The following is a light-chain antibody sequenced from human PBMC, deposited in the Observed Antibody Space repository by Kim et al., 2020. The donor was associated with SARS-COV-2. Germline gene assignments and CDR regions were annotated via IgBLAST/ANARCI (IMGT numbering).Light chain of an antibody. CDR2: STS. V-gene: IGKV1-12*01. J-gene: IGKJ4*01. Sequence: DIQMTQSPSSVSASVGDRVTITCRASENIGSWLAWYQQKPGKAPSLLIYSTSTLHSGVPSRFSGSGSGTDFTLTVSSLQPEDSAVYYCQQLNGFPLTFGEGTKLEI. CDR1: ENIGSW. CDR3: QQLNGFPLT.